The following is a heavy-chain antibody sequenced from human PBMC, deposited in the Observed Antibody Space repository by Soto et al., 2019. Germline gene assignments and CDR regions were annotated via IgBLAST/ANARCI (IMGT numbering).Heavy chain of an antibody. CDR3: ASPGTIFGQRPPYY. CDR2: IYSGGST. V-gene: IGHV3-66*01. Sequence: GGSLRLSCAASGFTVSSNYMSWVRQAPGKGLEWVSVIYSGGSTYYADSVKGRFTISRDNSKNTLYLQMNSLRAEDTAVYYCASPGTIFGQRPPYYWGQGTLVTVSS. CDR1: GFTVSSNY. J-gene: IGHJ4*02. D-gene: IGHD3-3*01.